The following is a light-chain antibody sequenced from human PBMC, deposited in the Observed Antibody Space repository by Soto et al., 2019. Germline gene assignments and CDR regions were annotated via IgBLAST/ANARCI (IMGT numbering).Light chain of an antibody. CDR2: EVS. Sequence: QSVLTQPASVSGSPGQSVTISCTATTSDIGHYNYVSWYQQHPGKAPKLVIYEVSNRPLGVSSRYSGSKSGNTASLTISGLQAEDEADYYCSSYRSTITVFGGGTKLTVL. J-gene: IGLJ3*02. CDR1: TSDIGHYNY. V-gene: IGLV2-14*01. CDR3: SSYRSTITV.